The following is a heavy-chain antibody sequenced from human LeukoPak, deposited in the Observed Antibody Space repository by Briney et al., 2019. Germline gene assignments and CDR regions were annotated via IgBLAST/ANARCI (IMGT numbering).Heavy chain of an antibody. CDR3: ARDNYGGNSDWYFDL. Sequence: SVTLSLTCTVSGGSISSGSYFWSWIRQPAGKALEWIGRTYSSGSTNYNPSLKSRVTISVDTSKNQFSLKLSSVTAADTAVYYCARDNYGGNSDWYFDLWGRGTLVTVSS. V-gene: IGHV4-61*02. CDR1: GGSISSGSYF. CDR2: TYSSGST. D-gene: IGHD4-23*01. J-gene: IGHJ2*01.